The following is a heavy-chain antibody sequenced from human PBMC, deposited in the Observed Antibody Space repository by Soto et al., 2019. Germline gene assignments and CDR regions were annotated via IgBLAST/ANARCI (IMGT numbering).Heavy chain of an antibody. Sequence: SETLCVTCTVSGGSISSYYCSRIRQPPGKGLEWIGYIYYSGSTNYNPSLKSRVTISVDTSKNQFSLKLSSVTAADTAVYYCARHVKWYNYFDYWGQGTLVTVSS. J-gene: IGHJ4*02. CDR3: ARHVKWYNYFDY. D-gene: IGHD1-20*01. CDR2: IYYSGST. CDR1: GGSISSYY. V-gene: IGHV4-59*08.